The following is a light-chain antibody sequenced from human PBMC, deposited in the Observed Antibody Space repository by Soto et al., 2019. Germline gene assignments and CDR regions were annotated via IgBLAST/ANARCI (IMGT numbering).Light chain of an antibody. J-gene: IGKJ1*01. Sequence: DIQMTQSPSTLSASVGDRVTITCRASQSISHWLAWYQQKPGKAPKVLIYDASSLESGVPSRFSGRGSGTEFTLTINSLQPDDFAIYYCQQYNSYSPTTFGQGTRVDLK. CDR3: QQYNSYSPTT. CDR1: QSISHW. CDR2: DAS. V-gene: IGKV1-5*01.